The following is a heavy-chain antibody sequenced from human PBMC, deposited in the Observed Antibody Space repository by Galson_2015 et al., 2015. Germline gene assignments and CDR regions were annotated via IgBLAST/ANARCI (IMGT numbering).Heavy chain of an antibody. J-gene: IGHJ4*02. Sequence: SLRLSCAASGLTFSSYSMNWVRQAPGKGLEWVSSISSSSSYIYYADSVKGRFTISRDNAKNSLYLQMNSLRAEDTAVYYCARRYCSNGVCYIDYWGQGTLVTVSS. D-gene: IGHD2-8*01. CDR2: ISSSSSYI. CDR1: GLTFSSYS. V-gene: IGHV3-21*01. CDR3: ARRYCSNGVCYIDY.